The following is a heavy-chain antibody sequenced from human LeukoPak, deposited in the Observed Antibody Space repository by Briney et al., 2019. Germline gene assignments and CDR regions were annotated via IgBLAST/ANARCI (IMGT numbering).Heavy chain of an antibody. Sequence: PSETLSLTCTVSGGSISSNYWSWIRQPAGKGLEWIGLIYTSGSTNYNPSLKSRVTMSVDTSKTQFSLKLISVTAADTAVHYCARGRSGRGWYYFDYWGQGTLVTVSS. V-gene: IGHV4-4*07. D-gene: IGHD6-19*01. CDR3: ARGRSGRGWYYFDY. CDR1: GGSISSNY. J-gene: IGHJ4*02. CDR2: IYTSGST.